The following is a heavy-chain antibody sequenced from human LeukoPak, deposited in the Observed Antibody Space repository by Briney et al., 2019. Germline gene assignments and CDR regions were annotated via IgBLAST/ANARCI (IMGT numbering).Heavy chain of an antibody. CDR2: INPRSGGI. J-gene: IGHJ4*02. V-gene: IGHV1-2*06. Sequence: ASMKVSCKASGGTFNTYGIAWVRQAPGQRLEWMGRINPRSGGINYAQKFQGRVTMTRDTAISTAYMDLSGLRSDDTAVYYCAREAGGSDTYYLDYWGQGVLVTVSS. D-gene: IGHD1-26*01. CDR3: AREAGGSDTYYLDY. CDR1: GGTFNTYG.